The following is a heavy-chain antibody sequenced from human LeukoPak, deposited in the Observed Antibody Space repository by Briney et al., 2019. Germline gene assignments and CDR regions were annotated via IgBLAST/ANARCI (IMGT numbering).Heavy chain of an antibody. J-gene: IGHJ4*02. Sequence: GGSLRLSCAASGFTFSSYGMHWVRQAPGKGLEWVAVIWYDGSNKYYADCVKGRFTISRDNSKNTLYLQMNSLRAEDTAVYYCARDGGYGEILRYYFDYWGQGTLVTVSS. CDR1: GFTFSSYG. D-gene: IGHD4-17*01. CDR3: ARDGGYGEILRYYFDY. V-gene: IGHV3-33*01. CDR2: IWYDGSNK.